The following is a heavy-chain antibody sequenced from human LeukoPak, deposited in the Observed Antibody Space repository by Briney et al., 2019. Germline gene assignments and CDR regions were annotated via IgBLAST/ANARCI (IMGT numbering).Heavy chain of an antibody. Sequence: QPGGSLRLSCGASRFTFSNYWMTWVRQAPGKGLEWVANIKQDGSKKSYVDSVKGRFTISRDNAKNSLYLQMNSLRAEDTAIYYCTRVGYIDEGIDYWGQGTLVTVSS. J-gene: IGHJ4*02. CDR1: RFTFSNYW. V-gene: IGHV3-7*04. D-gene: IGHD5-24*01. CDR2: IKQDGSKK. CDR3: TRVGYIDEGIDY.